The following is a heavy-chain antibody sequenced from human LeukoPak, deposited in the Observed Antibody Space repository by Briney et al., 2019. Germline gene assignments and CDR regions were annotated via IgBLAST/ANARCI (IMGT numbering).Heavy chain of an antibody. CDR2: IFTGDTDI. J-gene: IGHJ6*02. V-gene: IGHV5-51*01. Sequence: GESLKISCQGAGYSFIDYWIGWVRQLPGKGLEWLVIIFTGDTDIKYTPSLQGQVTISADNSISTASLHWSSLKASDTAIYYCVRYGLQVCRDSRFFTSYYYYGVDVWGQGSTVTVSS. CDR1: GYSFIDYW. CDR3: VRYGLQVCRDSRFFTSYYYYGVDV. D-gene: IGHD4-11*01.